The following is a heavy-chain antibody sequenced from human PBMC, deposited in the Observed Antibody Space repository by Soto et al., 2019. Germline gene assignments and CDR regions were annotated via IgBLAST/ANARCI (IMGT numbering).Heavy chain of an antibody. CDR3: TTSSSADYYYYYYGMDV. CDR2: IKSKTDGGTT. CDR1: GFTFSNAW. Sequence: EVQLVESGGGLVKPGGSLRLSCAASGFTFSNAWMNWVRQAPGKGLEWVGRIKSKTDGGTTDYAAPVKGRFTISRDDSKNTLYLQMNSLKTEDTAVYYCTTSSSADYYYYYYGMDVWGQGTTVTVSS. D-gene: IGHD6-6*01. V-gene: IGHV3-15*07. J-gene: IGHJ6*02.